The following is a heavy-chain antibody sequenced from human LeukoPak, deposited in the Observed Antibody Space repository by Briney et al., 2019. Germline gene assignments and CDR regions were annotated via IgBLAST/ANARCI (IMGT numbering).Heavy chain of an antibody. Sequence: PSETLSLTCTVSGGSISSGSYYWSWIRQPAGKGLEWIGRIYTSGSTNYNPSLKSRVTISVVTSKNQFSLKLSSVTAADTAVYYCARSLLSGSYFGWFDPWGQGTLVTVSS. V-gene: IGHV4-61*02. CDR3: ARSLLSGSYFGWFDP. D-gene: IGHD1-26*01. CDR2: IYTSGST. J-gene: IGHJ5*02. CDR1: GGSISSGSYY.